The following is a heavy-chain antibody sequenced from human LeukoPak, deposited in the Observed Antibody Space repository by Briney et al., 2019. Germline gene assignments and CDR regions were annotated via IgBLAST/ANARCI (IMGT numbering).Heavy chain of an antibody. CDR3: VTSGSYLDAFDI. Sequence: SETLSLTCAVSGGSISSSNWWSWVRQPPGKGLEWIGEIYHSGSTNYNPSLKSRVTISVDKSKNQFSLKLSSVTAADTAVYYCVTSGSYLDAFDIWGQGTMVTVSS. V-gene: IGHV4-4*02. J-gene: IGHJ3*02. D-gene: IGHD1-26*01. CDR1: GGSISSSNW. CDR2: IYHSGST.